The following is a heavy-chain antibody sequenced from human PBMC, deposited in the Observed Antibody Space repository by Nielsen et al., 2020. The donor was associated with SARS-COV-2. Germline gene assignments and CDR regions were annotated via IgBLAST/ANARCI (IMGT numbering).Heavy chain of an antibody. CDR3: ARGLYYYDSSGYYFDY. CDR2: IYTSGST. J-gene: IGHJ4*02. CDR1: GGSISSYY. V-gene: IGHV4-4*07. Sequence: SETLSLTCTVSGGSISSYYWSWIRQPAGKGLEWIGRIYTSGSTNYNPSLKSRVTMSVDTSKNQFSLKLSSVTAAGTAVYYCARGLYYYDSSGYYFDYWGQGTLVTVSS. D-gene: IGHD3-22*01.